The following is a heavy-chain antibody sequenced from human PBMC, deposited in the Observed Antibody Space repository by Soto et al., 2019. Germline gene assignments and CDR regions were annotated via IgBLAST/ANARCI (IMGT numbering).Heavy chain of an antibody. D-gene: IGHD6-19*01. Sequence: EVQLLESGGGLVQPGGSLRLSCAASGFTFSSYAMSWVRQAPGKGLEWVSAISGSGGTTYYADSVKGRFTFSRDTSKNTLYPQMNSLRADDTAVYYCAKTANGWFSAFDIWGQGTMVTVSS. J-gene: IGHJ3*02. V-gene: IGHV3-23*01. CDR1: GFTFSSYA. CDR3: AKTANGWFSAFDI. CDR2: ISGSGGTT.